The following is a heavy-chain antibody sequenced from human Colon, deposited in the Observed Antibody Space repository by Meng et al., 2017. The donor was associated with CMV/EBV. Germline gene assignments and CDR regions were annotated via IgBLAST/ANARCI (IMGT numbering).Heavy chain of an antibody. D-gene: IGHD2-2*01. CDR1: GFSFRDSA. Sequence: GESLKISCAASGFSFRDSAMGWVRQAPGKGLEWVSSLSGSGSTTYYAESVKGRFTISRDSSKNTVSLQMNSLTNGDTAVYYCVTKRAKYCSTGPCPGYFDNWGQGTLVTVSS. V-gene: IGHV3-23*01. CDR2: LSGSGSTT. CDR3: VTKRAKYCSTGPCPGYFDN. J-gene: IGHJ4*02.